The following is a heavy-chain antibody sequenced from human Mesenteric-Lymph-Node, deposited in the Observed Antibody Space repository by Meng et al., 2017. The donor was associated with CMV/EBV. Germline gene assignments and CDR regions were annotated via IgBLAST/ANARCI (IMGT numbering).Heavy chain of an antibody. CDR1: GFTFSSYA. D-gene: IGHD6-6*01. Sequence: GESLKISCAASGFTFSSYAMSWVRQAPGKGLVWVSRINSDGNITTYADSVKGRFTISRDNAKNTLYLQMNSLRAEDTAVYYCAREYSTSSGGRAFDIWGQGTMVTVSS. CDR2: INSDGNIT. CDR3: AREYSTSSGGRAFDI. J-gene: IGHJ3*02. V-gene: IGHV3-74*01.